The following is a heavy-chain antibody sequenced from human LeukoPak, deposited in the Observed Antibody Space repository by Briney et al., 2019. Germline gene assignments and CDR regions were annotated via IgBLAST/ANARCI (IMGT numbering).Heavy chain of an antibody. CDR2: IGGSGDTT. D-gene: IGHD3-10*01. V-gene: IGHV3-23*01. CDR1: GFTFTSHA. CDR3: AKALQWFGESIFDY. J-gene: IGHJ4*02. Sequence: PGGSLRLSCAASGFTFTSHAMTWVRQAPGKGLQWVSTIGGSGDTTYYADSVKGRFTISRDNSENTLYLQMNSLRVEDTAVYYCAKALQWFGESIFDYWGQGTLVTVSS.